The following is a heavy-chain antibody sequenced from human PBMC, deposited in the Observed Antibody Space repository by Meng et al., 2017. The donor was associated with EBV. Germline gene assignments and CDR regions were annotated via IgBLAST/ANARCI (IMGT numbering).Heavy chain of an antibody. CDR1: GGTFSSYA. Sequence: QVQLGQSGAEVKKPGSSVKVSCKASGGTFSSYAISWVRQAPGQGLEWMGGIIPIFGTANYAQKFQGRVTITADKSTSTAYMELSSLRSEDTAVYYCARDRWEPKGKGWFDPWGQGTLVTVSS. CDR3: ARDRWEPKGKGWFDP. D-gene: IGHD1-26*01. CDR2: IIPIFGTA. J-gene: IGHJ5*02. V-gene: IGHV1-69*06.